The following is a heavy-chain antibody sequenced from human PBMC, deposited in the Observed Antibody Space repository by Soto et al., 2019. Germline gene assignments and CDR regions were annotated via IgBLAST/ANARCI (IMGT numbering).Heavy chain of an antibody. CDR1: GNFLTELS. CDR3: VTVLSLEHSTHLFDF. V-gene: IGHV1-24*01. CDR2: LDREDGET. D-gene: IGHD2-15*01. Sequence: ASVKVSCKVSGNFLTELSMHWVRQAPGKGLEWMGGLDREDGETTYGQKFQGRVTMTEDTSTDTAYMELSSLRSEDTAVYYCVTVLSLEHSTHLFDFRGQRTPVTVSS. J-gene: IGHJ4*01.